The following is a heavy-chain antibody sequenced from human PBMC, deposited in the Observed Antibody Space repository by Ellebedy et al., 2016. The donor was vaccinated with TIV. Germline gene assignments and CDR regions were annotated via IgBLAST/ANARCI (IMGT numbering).Heavy chain of an antibody. CDR3: ASVTVSGYEYSGPPFDP. CDR1: GFTFSGYY. D-gene: IGHD5-12*01. CDR2: ISYSSTYK. Sequence: GGSLRLSCEVSGFTFSGYYMNWVRQAPGKGLEWVSSISYSSTYKYYADSVKGRFTVSRDNANNSLYLQMDSLRAEDTAVYYCASVTVSGYEYSGPPFDPWGQGTLVTVSS. J-gene: IGHJ5*02. V-gene: IGHV3-21*01.